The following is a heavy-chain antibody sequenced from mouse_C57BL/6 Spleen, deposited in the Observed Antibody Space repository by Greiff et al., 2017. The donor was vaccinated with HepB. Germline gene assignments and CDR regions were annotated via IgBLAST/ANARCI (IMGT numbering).Heavy chain of an antibody. CDR2: INPSNGGT. D-gene: IGHD2-4*01. CDR1: GYTFTSYW. CDR3: ARSRNYDYEDWYFDV. J-gene: IGHJ1*03. V-gene: IGHV1-53*01. Sequence: QVQLKQPGTELVKPGASVKLSCKASGYTFTSYWMHWVKQRPGQGLEWIGNINPSNGGTNYTEKFKSKATLTVDKSASTAYMQLSSLTSEDSAVYYCARSRNYDYEDWYFDVWGTGTTVTVSS.